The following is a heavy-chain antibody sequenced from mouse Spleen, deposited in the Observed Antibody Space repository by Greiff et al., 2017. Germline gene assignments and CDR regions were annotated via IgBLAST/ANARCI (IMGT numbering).Heavy chain of an antibody. CDR2: IDPETGGT. V-gene: IGHV1-15*01. CDR1: GYTFTDYE. Sequence: VQLQQSGAELVRPGASVTLSCKASGYTFTDYEMHWVKQTPVHGLEWIGAIDPETGGTAYNQKFKGKAILTADKSSSTAYMELRSLTSEDSAVYYCTRDRYDRAMDYWGQGTSVTVSS. CDR3: TRDRYDRAMDY. J-gene: IGHJ4*01. D-gene: IGHD2-14*01.